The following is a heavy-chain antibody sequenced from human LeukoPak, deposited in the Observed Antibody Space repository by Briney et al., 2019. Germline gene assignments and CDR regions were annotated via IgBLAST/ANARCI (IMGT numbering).Heavy chain of an antibody. V-gene: IGHV3-21*01. Sequence: PGGSLRLSCAASGFTFSNYNMSWVRQAPGKGLEWVSSITSSSSYIYYADSVKGRFTISRDNAKNSLNLQMNSLRAEDTAVYYCAELGITMIGGVWGKGTTVTISS. CDR3: AELGITMIGGV. CDR1: GFTFSNYN. D-gene: IGHD3-10*02. J-gene: IGHJ6*04. CDR2: ITSSSSYI.